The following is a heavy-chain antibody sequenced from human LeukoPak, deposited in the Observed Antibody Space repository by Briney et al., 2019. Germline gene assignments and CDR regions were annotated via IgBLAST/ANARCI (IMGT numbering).Heavy chain of an antibody. CDR3: VKSGGYATAIRYFDL. V-gene: IGHV3-9*01. Sequence: GRSLRLSCAASGFSFGGYALHWVRQAPGKGLEWVASISWNSGDIVHADSVKGRFTISRDNAKNSLYLQMDSLRTEDTALYYCVKSGGYATAIRYFDLWGRGTLVTVSS. CDR1: GFSFGGYA. D-gene: IGHD2-21*02. CDR2: ISWNSGDI. J-gene: IGHJ2*01.